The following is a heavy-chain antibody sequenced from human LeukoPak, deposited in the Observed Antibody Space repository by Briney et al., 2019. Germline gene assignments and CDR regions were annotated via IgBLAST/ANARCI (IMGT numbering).Heavy chain of an antibody. V-gene: IGHV1-2*04. CDR3: ARGKAALCSSPTFDCYYYGMDV. Sequence: GASVKVSCKASGYTFTGYYMHWVRQAPGQGLEWMGWINPNSGGTNCAQKFQGWVTMTRDTSISTAYMELSRLRSDDTAVYYCARGKAALCSSPTFDCYYYGMDVWGQGTTVTVSS. D-gene: IGHD6-13*01. CDR2: INPNSGGT. CDR1: GYTFTGYY. J-gene: IGHJ6*02.